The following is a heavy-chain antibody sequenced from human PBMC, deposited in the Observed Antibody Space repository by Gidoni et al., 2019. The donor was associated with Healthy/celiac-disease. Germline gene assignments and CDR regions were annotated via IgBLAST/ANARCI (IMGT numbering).Heavy chain of an antibody. CDR2: IRYDGSNK. Sequence: QVQLVESGGGVVQPGGSLSLSCAAAGFTCSSYGMPWVRQAPGKGLEGVAFIRYDGSNKYYADSVKGRFTIARDNSKNTLYLQMNSLRAEDTAVYYCANPEGGYCSSTSCQKGTYFDYWGQGTLVTVSS. CDR1: GFTCSSYG. J-gene: IGHJ4*02. V-gene: IGHV3-30*02. CDR3: ANPEGGYCSSTSCQKGTYFDY. D-gene: IGHD2-2*01.